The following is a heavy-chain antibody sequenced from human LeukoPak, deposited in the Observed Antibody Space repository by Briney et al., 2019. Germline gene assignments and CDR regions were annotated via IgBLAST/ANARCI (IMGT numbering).Heavy chain of an antibody. CDR2: ISWNGGST. Sequence: GGSLRLSCAATGFSFEDYGMHWVRQPPGKGVEWVSGISWNGGSTDYADSVKGRFTISRDNAKNSLYLQLSSLRPEDTALYYCAKHMRATNTYYFYGLDVWGQGTTVTVSS. CDR1: GFSFEDYG. D-gene: IGHD1-26*01. V-gene: IGHV3-9*01. J-gene: IGHJ6*02. CDR3: AKHMRATNTYYFYGLDV.